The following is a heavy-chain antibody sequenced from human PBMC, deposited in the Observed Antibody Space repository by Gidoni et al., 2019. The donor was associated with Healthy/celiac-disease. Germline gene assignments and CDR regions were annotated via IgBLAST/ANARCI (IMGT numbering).Heavy chain of an antibody. CDR3: ARDPADFCSGYYDY. V-gene: IGHV1-18*01. CDR2: ISAYNGNT. CDR1: GYTFTSDG. D-gene: IGHD3-3*01. J-gene: IGHJ4*02. Sequence: QLVQSGAEVKKHGAPVKVSRQASGYTFTSDGISLVRQAPGQGFEWMGWISAYNGNTNYAQKLQGRVTMNKDTYTSIAYMEMRSRRAEDTAVYYCARDPADFCSGYYDYWGQGTLVTVSS.